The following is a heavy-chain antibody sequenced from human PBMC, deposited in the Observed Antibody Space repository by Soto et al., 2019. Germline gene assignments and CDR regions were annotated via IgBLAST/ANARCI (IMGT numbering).Heavy chain of an antibody. Sequence: QVQLQQWGAGLLKPSETLSLTCGVYDGPFSGWYWSWIRQPPGKGLEWIGEINHSGSAKYNPSLKSRVTMSANTSKHQFSLILSPVTAADTAVYYCARGAVYRISISVPCGGLDVWGQGTTVTVSS. CDR1: DGPFSGWY. CDR3: ARGAVYRISISVPCGGLDV. CDR2: INHSGSA. V-gene: IGHV4-34*01. D-gene: IGHD3-3*01. J-gene: IGHJ6*02.